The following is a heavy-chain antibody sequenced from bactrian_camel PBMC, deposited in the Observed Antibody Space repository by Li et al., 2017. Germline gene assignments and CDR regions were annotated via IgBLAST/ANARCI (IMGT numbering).Heavy chain of an antibody. V-gene: IGHV3S53*01. CDR1: SRTYC. J-gene: IGHJ4*01. CDR3: TKDRSYGTRSWVQST. Sequence: HVQLVESGGGSVQAGGSLRLSCTDISRTYCMGWFRQAPGKQREGVAAIDSDGTTSYTDSVKGRWTISKDSAKSTLYLQMNTLKPEDTAMYYCTKDRSYGTRSWVQSTRGQGTQVTVS. CDR2: IDSDGTT. D-gene: IGHD3*01.